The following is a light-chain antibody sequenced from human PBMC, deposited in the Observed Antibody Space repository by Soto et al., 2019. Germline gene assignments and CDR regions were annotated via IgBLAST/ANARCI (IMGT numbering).Light chain of an antibody. Sequence: EIVLTQSPCTLSLSPGERATLSCRASQSVAGGYLARYQQKPGQAPRLPIYGASSRATGIPDRFSGGGSGTDFTLTISRLAADDFAVYYCQQYGSPRAFGQGTKVEIK. J-gene: IGKJ1*01. V-gene: IGKV3-20*01. CDR1: QSVAGGY. CDR3: QQYGSPRA. CDR2: GAS.